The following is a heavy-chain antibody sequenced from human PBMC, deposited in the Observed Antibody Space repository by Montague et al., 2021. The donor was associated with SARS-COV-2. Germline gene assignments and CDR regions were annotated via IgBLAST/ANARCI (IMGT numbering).Heavy chain of an antibody. Sequence: TLSLTCTVSGGSISSGGYYWSWIRQHPGKGLEWIGYIYDSGITYYXXXLNNRVPSSVDTSKNPFSLKLSSVTPADTAVSYWARAGGKNAVSGVVNSYFDYWGQGTLVTVSS. J-gene: IGHJ4*02. CDR2: IYDSGIT. CDR3: ARAGGKNAVSGVVNSYFDY. D-gene: IGHD3-3*01. V-gene: IGHV4-31*03. CDR1: GGSISSGGYY.